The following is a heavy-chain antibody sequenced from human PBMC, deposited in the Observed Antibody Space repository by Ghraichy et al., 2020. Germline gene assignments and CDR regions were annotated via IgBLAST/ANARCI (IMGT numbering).Heavy chain of an antibody. D-gene: IGHD3-3*01. Sequence: EWIGYIYYSGSTYYNPSLKSRVTISVDTSKNQFSLKLSSVTAADTAVYYCARDVTLFGVVNHYYYGMDVWG. CDR2: IYYSGST. CDR3: ARDVTLFGVVNHYYYGMDV. J-gene: IGHJ6*02. V-gene: IGHV4-31*02.